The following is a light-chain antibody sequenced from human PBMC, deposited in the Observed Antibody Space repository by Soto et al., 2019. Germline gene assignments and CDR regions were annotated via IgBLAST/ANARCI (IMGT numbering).Light chain of an antibody. J-gene: IGKJ1*01. Sequence: EIVFTPSAGPMCLSPGDRATLSCRASQSVSSNYLAWYQQKPGQAPRLLIYGASSRATGIPDRFSGSGAGTDFTLTISRLEPEDFAVYYCQQYSRSPWTFGQGTKWDIK. CDR3: QQYSRSPWT. CDR1: QSVSSNY. CDR2: GAS. V-gene: IGKV3-20*01.